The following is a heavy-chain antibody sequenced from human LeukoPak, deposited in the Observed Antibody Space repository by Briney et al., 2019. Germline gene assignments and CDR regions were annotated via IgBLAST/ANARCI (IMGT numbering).Heavy chain of an antibody. D-gene: IGHD3-22*01. V-gene: IGHV4-59*01. J-gene: IGHJ4*02. CDR3: ARQGSDSSGLY. CDR1: GGSISSYY. Sequence: PSETLSLTCTVSGGSISSYYWSWIRQPPGKGLEWIGYIYYSGSTNYNPSLKSRVTISVDTSKNQFSLKLSSVTAADTAVYYCARQGSDSSGLYWGQGTLVTVSS. CDR2: IYYSGST.